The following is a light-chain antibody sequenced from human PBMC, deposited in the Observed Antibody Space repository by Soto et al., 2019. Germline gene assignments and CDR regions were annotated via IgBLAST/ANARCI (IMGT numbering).Light chain of an antibody. CDR2: DVS. CDR1: SSDVGGYSY. Sequence: QSALTQPRSVSVSPGQSVTISCTGTSSDVGGYSYVSWFQQHPGKAPKLMIYDVSKRPSGVPDRFSGSKSDNTASLTISGLQAEDEADYYCCSFAGSYTLYVFGTGTKLTVL. V-gene: IGLV2-11*01. J-gene: IGLJ1*01. CDR3: CSFAGSYTLYV.